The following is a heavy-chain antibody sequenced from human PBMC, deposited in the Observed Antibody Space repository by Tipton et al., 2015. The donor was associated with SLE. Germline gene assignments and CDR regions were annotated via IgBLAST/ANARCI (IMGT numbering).Heavy chain of an antibody. Sequence: SLRLSCAASGFTFSSYSMHWVRQAPGKGLEWVAFIQYDGSNKYYADSVKGRFTISRDNSKNTLYLQMNSLRAEDTAVYYCAKDWLGYGDGWGQGTLVTVSS. D-gene: IGHD4-17*01. CDR3: AKDWLGYGDG. V-gene: IGHV3-30*02. J-gene: IGHJ4*02. CDR1: GFTFSSYS. CDR2: IQYDGSNK.